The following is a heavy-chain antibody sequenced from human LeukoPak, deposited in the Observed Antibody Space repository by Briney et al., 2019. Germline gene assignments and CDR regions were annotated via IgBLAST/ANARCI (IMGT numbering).Heavy chain of an antibody. D-gene: IGHD4-11*01. V-gene: IGHV4-34*01. Sequence: KTSETLSLTCAVYGGSFSGYYWSWIRQPPGKGLEWIGEINHSGSTNYNPSLKSRVTISVDTSKNQFSLKLSSVTAADTAVYYCARSSPTARRGSHYYYYGMDVWGQGTTVTVSS. CDR3: ARSSPTARRGSHYYYYGMDV. CDR1: GGSFSGYY. CDR2: INHSGST. J-gene: IGHJ6*02.